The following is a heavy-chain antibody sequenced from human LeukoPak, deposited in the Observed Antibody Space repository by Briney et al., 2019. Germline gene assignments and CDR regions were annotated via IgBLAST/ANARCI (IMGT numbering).Heavy chain of an antibody. CDR3: ARAPYYDSSGLDY. D-gene: IGHD3-22*01. J-gene: IGHJ4*02. Sequence: SETLSLTCTVSGGSISSYYWSWIRQPPGKGLEWIGYISYSGSTNYNPSLKSRVTISVDTSKNQFSLKLSSVTAADTAVYYCARAPYYDSSGLDYWGQGALVTVSS. CDR1: GGSISSYY. CDR2: ISYSGST. V-gene: IGHV4-59*01.